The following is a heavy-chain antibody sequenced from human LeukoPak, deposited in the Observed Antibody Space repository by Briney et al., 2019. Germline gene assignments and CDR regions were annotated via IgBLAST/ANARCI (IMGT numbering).Heavy chain of an antibody. CDR1: GYTFTSYG. CDR3: ARASYYYDSGGYYSDY. Sequence: ASVKVSCKASGYTFTSYGISWVRQAPGQGLEWMGWISAYNGNTNYAQKLQGRVTMTTDTSTSTAYMELRSLRSDDTAVYYCARASYYYDSGGYYSDYWGQGTLVTVSS. D-gene: IGHD3-22*01. J-gene: IGHJ4*02. CDR2: ISAYNGNT. V-gene: IGHV1-18*01.